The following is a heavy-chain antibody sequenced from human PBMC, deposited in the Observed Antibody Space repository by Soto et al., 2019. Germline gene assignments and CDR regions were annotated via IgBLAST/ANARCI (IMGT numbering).Heavy chain of an antibody. Sequence: QIQLVQSGPEVKKPGASVRVSCKASGYTFSEHGFSWVRQGPGQGLEWLGWISAYTGVTDYAQKSQGRLTLTTDTSTSTAYMELRSLRSDDPAVYYCAKDRPRLTQKFNGVSWGQGALVTVSS. J-gene: IGHJ5*02. V-gene: IGHV1-18*01. CDR1: GYTFSEHG. D-gene: IGHD2-8*01. CDR2: ISAYTGVT. CDR3: AKDRPRLTQKFNGVS.